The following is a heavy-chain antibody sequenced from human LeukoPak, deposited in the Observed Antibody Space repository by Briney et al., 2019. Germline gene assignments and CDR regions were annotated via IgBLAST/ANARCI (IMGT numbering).Heavy chain of an antibody. D-gene: IGHD4-11*01. J-gene: IGHJ5*02. CDR3: SSSDYSNYVGSLGFDP. Sequence: PGGSLRLSCTGSGFTFGDYALSWVRQAAGKGLEWVGFIRRKGYGGTTEYAASVKGRFTISRDYSKSIAYLQMNSLKTEDTAVYYCSSSDYSNYVGSLGFDPWGQGTLVTVSS. CDR2: IRRKGYGGTT. CDR1: GFTFGDYA. V-gene: IGHV3-49*04.